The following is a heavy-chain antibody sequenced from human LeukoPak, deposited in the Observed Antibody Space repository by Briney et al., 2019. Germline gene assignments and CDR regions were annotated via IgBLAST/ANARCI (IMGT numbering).Heavy chain of an antibody. V-gene: IGHV4-34*01. J-gene: IGHJ5*02. CDR3: ARRGGFGNHNWFDP. CDR2: INHSGST. D-gene: IGHD3-10*01. Sequence: SETLSLTCAVYGGSFSGYYWSWIRQPPGKGLEWIGEINHSGSTNYNPSLKSRVTISVDTSKNQFSLKLSSVTAADTAVYYCARRGGFGNHNWFDPWGQGTLVTVSS. CDR1: GGSFSGYY.